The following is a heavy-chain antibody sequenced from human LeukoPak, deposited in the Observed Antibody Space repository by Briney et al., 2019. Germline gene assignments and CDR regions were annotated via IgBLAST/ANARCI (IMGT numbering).Heavy chain of an antibody. CDR1: GFTFKNCA. CDR2: FGHNGDIT. J-gene: IGHJ4*02. Sequence: GGSLRLSCVVSGFTFKNCAMSWVRQAPWKGLEWVSGFGHNGDITYSDSVKGRFTISRDSSENTLFLQLSSLRADDTAVYFCAKQAGWGAYFSFLPFDFWGRGTLVTVSS. D-gene: IGHD3-3*01. V-gene: IGHV3-23*01. CDR3: AKQAGWGAYFSFLPFDF.